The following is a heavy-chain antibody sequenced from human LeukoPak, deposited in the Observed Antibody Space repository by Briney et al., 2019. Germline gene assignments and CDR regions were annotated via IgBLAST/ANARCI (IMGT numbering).Heavy chain of an antibody. J-gene: IGHJ3*02. D-gene: IGHD3-22*01. CDR2: ISAYNGNT. CDR3: ARDHSSGYYYSLDDAFDI. CDR1: GYTFTSYG. Sequence: ASVKVSCKASGYTFTSYGIGWVRQAPGQGLEWMGWISAYNGNTNYAQKLQGRVTMTTDTSTSTAYMELRSLRSDDTAVYYCARDHSSGYYYSLDDAFDIWGQGTMVTVSS. V-gene: IGHV1-18*01.